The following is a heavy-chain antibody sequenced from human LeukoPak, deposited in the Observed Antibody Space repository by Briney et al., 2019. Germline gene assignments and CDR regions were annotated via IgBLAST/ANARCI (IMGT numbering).Heavy chain of an antibody. D-gene: IGHD3-10*01. CDR1: GYTVTSYG. V-gene: IGHV1-18*01. J-gene: IGHJ4*02. Sequence: ASVKVSCKASGYTVTSYGISWVRQAPGQGLEWMGWISAYNGNTNYAQKLQGRVTMTTDTSTSTAYMELRSLRSDDTAVYYCARDLYTMVRGVTSPIPFDYWGQGTLVTVSS. CDR3: ARDLYTMVRGVTSPIPFDY. CDR2: ISAYNGNT.